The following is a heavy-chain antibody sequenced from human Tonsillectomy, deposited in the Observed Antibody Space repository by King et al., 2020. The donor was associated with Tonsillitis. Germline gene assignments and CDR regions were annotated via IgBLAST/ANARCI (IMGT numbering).Heavy chain of an antibody. CDR3: ANDTLPALTPDYYYFGMDV. Sequence: VQLVESGGGVVQPGGSLRLSCAASRFTFSNYGMHWVRQAPGKGLEWVACIRYDGSNKFFADSVKGRFTISRDNSKNTLYLQMNSLIPEDTAVYSCANDTLPALTPDYYYFGMDVWGQGTTGTVS. J-gene: IGHJ6*02. D-gene: IGHD4/OR15-4a*01. CDR2: IRYDGSNK. V-gene: IGHV3-30*02. CDR1: RFTFSNYG.